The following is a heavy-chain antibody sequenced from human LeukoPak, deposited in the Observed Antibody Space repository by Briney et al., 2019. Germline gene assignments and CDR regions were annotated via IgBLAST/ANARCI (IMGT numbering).Heavy chain of an antibody. CDR1: GGSISSGGYY. CDR2: IYHSGST. J-gene: IGHJ4*02. Sequence: SQTLSLTCAVSGGSISSGGYYWSWIRQPPGKGLEWIGYIYHSGSTYYNPSLKSRVTISVDRSKNQFSLKLSSVTAADTAVYYCARGFGRVGATNVPGDYWGQGTLVTVSS. V-gene: IGHV4-30-2*01. D-gene: IGHD1-26*01. CDR3: ARGFGRVGATNVPGDY.